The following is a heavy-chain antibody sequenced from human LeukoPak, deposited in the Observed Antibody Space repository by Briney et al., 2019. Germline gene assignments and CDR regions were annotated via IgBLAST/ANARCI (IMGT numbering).Heavy chain of an antibody. CDR1: GGTFISYA. CDR2: IIPIFGTA. V-gene: IGHV1-69*13. CDR3: ARDLRTMVRGVIIETWFDP. J-gene: IGHJ5*02. Sequence: GASVKVSWKASGGTFISYAISWVRQAPGQGLEWMGGIIPIFGTANYAQKFQGRVTITADESTSTAYMELSSLRSEDTAVYYCARDLRTMVRGVIIETWFDPWGQGTLVTVSS. D-gene: IGHD3-10*01.